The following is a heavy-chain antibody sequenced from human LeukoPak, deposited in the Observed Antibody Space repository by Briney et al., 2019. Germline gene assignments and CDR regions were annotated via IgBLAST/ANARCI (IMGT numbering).Heavy chain of an antibody. Sequence: TGGSLRLSCAASGFTFSSYAMHWVRQAPGKGLEWVAVISYDGSNKYYADSVKGRFTISRDNSKNTLYLQMNSLRAEDTAVYYCARAGRYYGSGSYSKAGDAFDIWGQGTMVTVSS. CDR3: ARAGRYYGSGSYSKAGDAFDI. J-gene: IGHJ3*02. CDR2: ISYDGSNK. CDR1: GFTFSSYA. D-gene: IGHD3-10*01. V-gene: IGHV3-30-3*01.